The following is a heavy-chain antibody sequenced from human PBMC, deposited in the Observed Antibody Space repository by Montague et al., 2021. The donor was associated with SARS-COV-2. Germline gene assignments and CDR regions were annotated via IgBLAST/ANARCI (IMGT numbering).Heavy chain of an antibody. CDR3: ARAPVAHITIFGVVTSFDY. V-gene: IGHV4-59*01. CDR2: IYYSGST. J-gene: IGHJ4*02. CDR1: GGSISSYY. D-gene: IGHD3-3*01. Sequence: SETRSLTCTVSGGSISSYYWSWIRQPPGKGLEWIGYIYYSGSTNHNPSLKSRVTISVDTSKNQFSLKLSSVTAADTAVYYCARAPVAHITIFGVVTSFDYWGQGTLVTVSS.